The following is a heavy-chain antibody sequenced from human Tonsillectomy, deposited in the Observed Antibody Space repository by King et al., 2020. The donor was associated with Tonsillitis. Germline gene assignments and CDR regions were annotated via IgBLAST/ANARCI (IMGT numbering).Heavy chain of an antibody. CDR2: ISSSSSYI. D-gene: IGHD6-25*01. CDR1: GFTFSSYS. J-gene: IGHJ3*02. CDR3: ARESRAYYSSAGDDAFDI. V-gene: IGHV3-21*01. Sequence: VQLVESGGGLVKPGGSLRLSCAASGFTFSSYSMNWVRQAPGKGLEWVSSISSSSSYIYYADSVKGRFTISRDNAKNSLYLQMNSLRAEDTAVYYCARESRAYYSSAGDDAFDIWGQGTMVTVSS.